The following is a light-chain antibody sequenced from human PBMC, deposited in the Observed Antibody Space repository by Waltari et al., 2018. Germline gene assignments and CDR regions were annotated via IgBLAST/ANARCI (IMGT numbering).Light chain of an antibody. CDR2: GQN. Sequence: SSELSQDPTVSVALGQAVNITCQGDRLRRSFVSWDQQKPGQAPVLVSYGQNKRPPGIPDRFSGSRSGNTASLTIAGAEAADEADYYCYSRNSDDFTYVFGTGTKLTVL. CDR1: RLRRSF. J-gene: IGLJ1*01. CDR3: YSRNSDDFTYV. V-gene: IGLV3-19*01.